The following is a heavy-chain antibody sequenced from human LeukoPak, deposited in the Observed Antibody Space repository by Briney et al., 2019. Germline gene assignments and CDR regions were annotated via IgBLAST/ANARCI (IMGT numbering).Heavy chain of an antibody. V-gene: IGHV3-30*03. D-gene: IGHD6-13*01. CDR2: ISYDGSNK. J-gene: IGHJ4*02. CDR1: GFTFSSYG. Sequence: GGSLRLSCAASGFTFSSYGMHWVRQAPGKGLEWVAVISYDGSNKYYADSVKGRFTISRDNSKNTLYLQMNSLRAEDTAVYYCARPRRAAGSFDYWGQGTLVTVSS. CDR3: ARPRRAAGSFDY.